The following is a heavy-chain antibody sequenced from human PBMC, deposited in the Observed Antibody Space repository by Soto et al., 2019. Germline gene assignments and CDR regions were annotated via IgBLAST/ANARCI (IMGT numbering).Heavy chain of an antibody. V-gene: IGHV4-61*01. Sequence: SETLSLTCSVSGGTITSGRSSWNWIRHSPGKGLEWIAYIYHSGSTNYNPSLKSRVTISVDTSKNQFSLKLSSVTAADTAVYYCARGRYYYGSGSYSNFYYYGMDVWGQGITVTVSS. D-gene: IGHD3-10*01. CDR1: GGTITSGRSS. CDR2: IYHSGST. CDR3: ARGRYYYGSGSYSNFYYYGMDV. J-gene: IGHJ6*02.